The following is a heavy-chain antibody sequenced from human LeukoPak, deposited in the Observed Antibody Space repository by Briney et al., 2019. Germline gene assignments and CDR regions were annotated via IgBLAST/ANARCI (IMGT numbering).Heavy chain of an antibody. Sequence: GASVKVSCKASGYTFTGYYMHWVRQAPGQGLEWMGWINPNSGGTNYAQKFQGRVTMTRDTSISTAYMELSRLRSDDTAVYYCARGSYCGGDCYGIDYWGQGTLVTVSS. D-gene: IGHD2-21*02. V-gene: IGHV1-2*02. CDR1: GYTFTGYY. J-gene: IGHJ4*02. CDR3: ARGSYCGGDCYGIDY. CDR2: INPNSGGT.